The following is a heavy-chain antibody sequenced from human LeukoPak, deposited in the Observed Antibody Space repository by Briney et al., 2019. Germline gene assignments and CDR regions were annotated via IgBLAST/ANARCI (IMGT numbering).Heavy chain of an antibody. CDR1: GFTFSSYS. CDR2: ISSSSSYI. V-gene: IGHV3-21*01. D-gene: IGHD6-19*01. CDR3: ARDRGGVYSSGVDAFDI. J-gene: IGHJ3*02. Sequence: GGSLRLSCAASGFTFSSYSMNWVRQAPGKGLEWVSSISSSSSYIYYADSVKGRFTISRDNAKNSLYLQMNSLRAEDTAVYYCARDRGGVYSSGVDAFDIWGQGTMVTVSS.